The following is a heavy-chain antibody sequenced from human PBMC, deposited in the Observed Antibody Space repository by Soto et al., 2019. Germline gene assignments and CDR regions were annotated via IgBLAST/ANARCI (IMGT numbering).Heavy chain of an antibody. CDR2: ISGSGGST. CDR3: AKSSAVVTARTIDY. CDR1: GFTFSSYA. D-gene: IGHD2-21*02. Sequence: EVQLLESGGGLVQPGGSLRLSCAASGFTFSSYAMSWVRQAPGKGLEWVSAISGSGGSTYYADSVKGRFTISRDNSKNTLYLQMNSLRAEDTAVYSCAKSSAVVTARTIDYWGQGTLVTVSS. J-gene: IGHJ4*02. V-gene: IGHV3-23*01.